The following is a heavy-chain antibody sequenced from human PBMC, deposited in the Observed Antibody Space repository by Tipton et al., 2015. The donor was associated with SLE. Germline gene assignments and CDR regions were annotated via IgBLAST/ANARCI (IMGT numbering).Heavy chain of an antibody. CDR2: IYYSGST. CDR1: GGSISSSSYY. Sequence: LRFSCTVSGGSISSSSYYWGWIRQPPGKGLEWIGSIYYSGSTYYNPSLKSRVTISVDTSKNQFSLKLSSVTAADTAVYYCARGPRVGDYYYYYYMDVWGKGTTVTVSS. D-gene: IGHD1-26*01. CDR3: ARGPRVGDYYYYYYMDV. V-gene: IGHV4-39*07. J-gene: IGHJ6*03.